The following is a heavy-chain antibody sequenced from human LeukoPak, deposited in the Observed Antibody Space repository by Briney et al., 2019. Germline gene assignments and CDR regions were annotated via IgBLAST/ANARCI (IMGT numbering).Heavy chain of an antibody. Sequence: GGSLRLSCAASGFTVSRNYMGWVRQAPGKGLEWVSVLYSNGNIHYTDSVKGRFTISRDNSKNTLYLQMNNLRAEDTAIYYCARYSGDYSANLYYFDYWGQGTLVTVSS. CDR2: LYSNGNI. V-gene: IGHV3-53*01. D-gene: IGHD4-23*01. CDR3: ARYSGDYSANLYYFDY. CDR1: GFTVSRNY. J-gene: IGHJ4*02.